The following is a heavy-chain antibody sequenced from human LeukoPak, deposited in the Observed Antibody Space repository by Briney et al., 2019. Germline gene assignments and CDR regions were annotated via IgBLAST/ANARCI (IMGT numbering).Heavy chain of an antibody. CDR3: ARDSATYDFNY. J-gene: IGHJ4*02. D-gene: IGHD1-26*01. V-gene: IGHV4-34*01. CDR2: INHSGST. Sequence: SETLSLTCAVYGGSLSGYYWSWIRQPPGKGLEWIGEINHSGSTNYNPSLKSRVTISVDTSKNQFSLKLSSVTAADTAVYYCARDSATYDFNYWGQGTLVTVSS. CDR1: GGSLSGYY.